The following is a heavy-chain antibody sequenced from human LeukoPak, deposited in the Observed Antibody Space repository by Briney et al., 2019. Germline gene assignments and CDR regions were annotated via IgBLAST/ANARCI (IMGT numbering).Heavy chain of an antibody. Sequence: SETLSLTCTVSGGSISSSTYYWGWIRQPPGKGLEWIGTIYYSGSTYYNPSLKSRVTISVDTSKNQFSLRLSSVTAADTAVYYCARGRTFDNWGQGTLVTVSS. V-gene: IGHV4-39*07. CDR3: ARGRTFDN. J-gene: IGHJ4*02. CDR1: GGSISSSTYY. CDR2: IYYSGST.